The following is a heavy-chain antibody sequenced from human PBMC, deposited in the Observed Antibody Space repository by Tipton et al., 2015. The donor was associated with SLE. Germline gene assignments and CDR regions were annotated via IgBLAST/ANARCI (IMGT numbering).Heavy chain of an antibody. CDR3: ARGFLYDGFQV. CDR2: ISSSSSYI. J-gene: IGHJ1*01. Sequence: SLRLSCAASGFTFSSYSMNWVRQAPGKGLEWVSSISSSSSYIYYADSVNGRFTISRDNAKNSLYLQMNSLRAEDTAVSYCARGFLYDGFQVWGQGTLVTVSS. V-gene: IGHV3-21*01. D-gene: IGHD2-2*02. CDR1: GFTFSSYS.